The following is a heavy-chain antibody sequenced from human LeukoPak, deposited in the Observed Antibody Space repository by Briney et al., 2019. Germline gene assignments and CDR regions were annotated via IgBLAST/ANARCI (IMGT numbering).Heavy chain of an antibody. CDR3: ARAGGGMATNAFDI. Sequence: GRSLRLSCAASKFTFSNYGMHWVRQAPGKGLEWVAVISYDGSNKYYADSVKGRFTISRDNSKNTLYLQMNSLRAEDTAVYYCARAGGGMATNAFDIWGQGTMVTVSS. CDR1: KFTFSNYG. J-gene: IGHJ3*02. V-gene: IGHV3-30*03. CDR2: ISYDGSNK. D-gene: IGHD5-24*01.